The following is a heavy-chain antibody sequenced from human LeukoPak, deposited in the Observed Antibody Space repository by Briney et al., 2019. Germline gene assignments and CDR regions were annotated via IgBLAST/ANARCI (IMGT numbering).Heavy chain of an antibody. CDR2: VFNGGIT. CDR1: GGSIKGHY. D-gene: IGHD6-13*01. CDR3: ASRPADSTWYGVFDY. V-gene: IGHV4-59*11. J-gene: IGHJ4*02. Sequence: SETLSLTCTVSGGSIKGHYWSWIRRPPGKGLEWIGYVFNGGITSYNPSLKSRVTMSVDTSRDQFSLRLSSVTAADTAIYYCASRPADSTWYGVFDYWSQGTLVTVSS.